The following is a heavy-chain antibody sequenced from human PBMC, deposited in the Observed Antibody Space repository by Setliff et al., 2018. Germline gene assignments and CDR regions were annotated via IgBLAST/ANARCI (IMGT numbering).Heavy chain of an antibody. CDR3: ARDRGGGLYDY. J-gene: IGHJ4*02. CDR2: IKQGGSEK. D-gene: IGHD3-16*01. V-gene: IGHV3-7*01. Sequence: GSLRLSCAASGFSLRIFWMSWVRQTPGRGLEWVATIKQGGSEKFYADSVKGRFTISRDNAKNSLFLQMNSLRAEDTAIYFCARDRGGGLYDYWGLGTLVTVSS. CDR1: GFSLRIFW.